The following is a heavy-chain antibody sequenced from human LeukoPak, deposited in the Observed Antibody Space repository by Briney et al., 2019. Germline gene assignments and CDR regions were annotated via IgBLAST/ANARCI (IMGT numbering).Heavy chain of an antibody. CDR1: GGSINTRSYL. J-gene: IGHJ4*02. D-gene: IGHD6-13*01. V-gene: IGHV4-39*01. CDR2: IYYSGRT. Sequence: SETLSLICTVSGGSINTRSYLWGWIRQPPGKGLEWIGNIYYSGRTFYNPSLKSRVTISADTSKNEFSLNLTSVTAADTAVYFCASLEGPGLAAAGNRLDYWGQGTPVTVSS. CDR3: ASLEGPGLAAAGNRLDY.